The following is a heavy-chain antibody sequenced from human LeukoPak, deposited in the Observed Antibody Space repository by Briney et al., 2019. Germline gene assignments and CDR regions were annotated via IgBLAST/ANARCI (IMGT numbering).Heavy chain of an antibody. V-gene: IGHV1-8*01. CDR1: GYTFTSYD. Sequence: ASVKVSCKASGYTFTSYDINWVRQATGQGLEWMGWMNPNSGNTGYAQKFQGRVTMTRNTSISTAYMELSSLRSEDTAVYYCAREEGYCSSTSCYSPLDYWGQGTLVTVSS. CDR3: AREEGYCSSTSCYSPLDY. J-gene: IGHJ4*02. CDR2: MNPNSGNT. D-gene: IGHD2-2*01.